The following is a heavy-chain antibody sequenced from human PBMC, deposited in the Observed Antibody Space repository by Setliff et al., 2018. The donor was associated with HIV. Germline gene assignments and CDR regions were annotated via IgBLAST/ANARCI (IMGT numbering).Heavy chain of an antibody. Sequence: SETLSLTCAVSGYSISSGYYWGWIRQPPGKGLEWIGSIYHSGSTYYNPSLKSRVTISVDTSKNQFSLKLSSVTAADTAVYFCARGGGFWSGQLDYWGQGTLVTVSS. CDR3: ARGGGFWSGQLDY. D-gene: IGHD3-3*01. V-gene: IGHV4-38-2*01. CDR1: GYSISSGYY. J-gene: IGHJ4*02. CDR2: IYHSGST.